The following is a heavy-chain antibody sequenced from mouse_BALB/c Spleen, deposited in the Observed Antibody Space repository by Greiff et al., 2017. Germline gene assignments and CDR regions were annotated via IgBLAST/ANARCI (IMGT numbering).Heavy chain of an antibody. CDR1: GYTFTSYT. CDR2: INPSSGYT. CDR3: ARCTYYDGSGDAMDY. D-gene: IGHD1-1*01. J-gene: IGHJ4*01. V-gene: IGHV1-4*01. Sequence: VQLQQSGAELARPGASVKMSCKASGYTFTSYTMHWVHQRPGQGLEWIGYINPSSGYTNYNQKFKDKATLTADKSSSTAYMQLSSLTSEDSAVYYCARCTYYDGSGDAMDYWGQGTSVTVSS.